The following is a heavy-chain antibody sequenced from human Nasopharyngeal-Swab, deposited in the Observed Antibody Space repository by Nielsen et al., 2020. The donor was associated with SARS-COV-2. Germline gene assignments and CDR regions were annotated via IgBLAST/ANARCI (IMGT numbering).Heavy chain of an antibody. V-gene: IGHV3-30*18. CDR1: GFSFSSYG. D-gene: IGHD3-16*01. CDR2: ISYDGSNK. CDR3: AKDCGLRAAYYYYGMDV. J-gene: IGHJ6*02. Sequence: SCAASGFSFSSYGMHWVRQAPGKGLEWVAVISYDGSNKYYADSVKGRFTISRDNSKNTLYLQMNSLRAEATAVYYCAKDCGLRAAYYYYGMDVWGQGTTVTVSS.